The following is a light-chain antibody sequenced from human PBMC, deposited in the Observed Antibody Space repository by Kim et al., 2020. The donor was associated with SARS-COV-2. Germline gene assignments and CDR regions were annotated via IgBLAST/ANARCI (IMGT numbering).Light chain of an antibody. CDR1: SGYSNYK. CDR2: VGTGGIVG. CDR3: GADHGSGSNFAFYV. Sequence: QPVLTQPPSASASLVASVTLTCTLSSGYSNYKVDWYQQRPGKGPRFVMRVGTGGIVGSKGDGIPDRFSVLGSGLNRYLTIKNIQEEDESDYHCGADHGSGSNFAFYVFGTGTKVTVL. V-gene: IGLV9-49*01. J-gene: IGLJ1*01.